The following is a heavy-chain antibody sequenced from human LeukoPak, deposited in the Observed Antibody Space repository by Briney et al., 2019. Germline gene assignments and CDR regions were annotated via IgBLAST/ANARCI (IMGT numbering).Heavy chain of an antibody. CDR2: ISGYNGNT. Sequence: ASVKVSCKASGYTFTSYGISWVRQTPGQGLEWMGWISGYNGNTNSAEKFQGRVTMTLDISTTTAYMELTSLTSDDTAVYYCARDKWTMVRGADYWGQGTLATVSS. V-gene: IGHV1-18*01. J-gene: IGHJ4*02. D-gene: IGHD3-10*01. CDR1: GYTFTSYG. CDR3: ARDKWTMVRGADY.